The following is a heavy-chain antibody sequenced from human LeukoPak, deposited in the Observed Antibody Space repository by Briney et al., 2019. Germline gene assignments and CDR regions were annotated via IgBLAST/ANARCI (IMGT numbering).Heavy chain of an antibody. CDR3: AREESGSYHDFDY. D-gene: IGHD1-26*01. V-gene: IGHV1-2*02. CDR1: GYTFTGYY. CDR2: INPNSGGT. J-gene: IGHJ4*02. Sequence: ASVKVSCKASGYTFTGYYMHWVRQAPGQGLEWMGWINPNSGGTNYAQKFQGRVTMARDTSISTANMELSRLRSDDTAVYYCAREESGSYHDFDYWGQGTLVTVSS.